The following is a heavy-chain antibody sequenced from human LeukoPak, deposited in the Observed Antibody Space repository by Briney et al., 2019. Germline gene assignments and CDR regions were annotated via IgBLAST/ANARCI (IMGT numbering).Heavy chain of an antibody. CDR1: GYTFTGYY. J-gene: IGHJ4*02. Sequence: GASVKVSCKASGYTFTGYYMHWVRQAPGQGLEWMGWINPNSGGTNYAQKLQGRVTMTTDTSTSTAYMELRSLRSDDTAVYYCARDGYIWRIAVAGTREFDYWGQGTLVTVSS. V-gene: IGHV1-2*02. CDR2: INPNSGGT. D-gene: IGHD6-19*01. CDR3: ARDGYIWRIAVAGTREFDY.